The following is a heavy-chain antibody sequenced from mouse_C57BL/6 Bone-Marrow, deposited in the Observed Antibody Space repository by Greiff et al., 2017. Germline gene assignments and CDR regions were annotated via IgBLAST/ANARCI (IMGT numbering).Heavy chain of an antibody. D-gene: IGHD2-5*01. CDR1: GYTFTSYG. V-gene: IGHV1-81*01. J-gene: IGHJ3*01. CDR2: IYPRSGNT. Sequence: VQLQESGAELARPGASVKLSCKASGYTFTSYGISWVKQRTGPGLEWIGEIYPRSGNTYYNEKFKGKATLTADKSSSTAYMELRSLTSEDSAVYFCATDSNYGAYWGQGTLVTVSA. CDR3: ATDSNYGAY.